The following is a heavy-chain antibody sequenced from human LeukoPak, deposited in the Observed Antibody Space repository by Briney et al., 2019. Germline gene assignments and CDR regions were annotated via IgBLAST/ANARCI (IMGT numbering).Heavy chain of an antibody. CDR3: ARGTMSKVPADY. J-gene: IGHJ4*02. CDR1: GFTFSSYW. D-gene: IGHD3-10*02. CDR2: IKQDGSEK. Sequence: GGSLRLSCAASGFTFSSYWMSWVRQAPGKGLEWVANIKQDGSEKYYVDSVKGRFTISRDNSKNTLYPQMNSLRAEDTAVYYCARGTMSKVPADYWGQGTLVTVSS. V-gene: IGHV3-7*03.